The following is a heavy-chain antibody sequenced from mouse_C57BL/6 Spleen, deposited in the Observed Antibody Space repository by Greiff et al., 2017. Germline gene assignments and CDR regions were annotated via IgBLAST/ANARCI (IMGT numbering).Heavy chain of an antibody. J-gene: IGHJ1*03. V-gene: IGHV1-9*01. CDR3: AREEDYYGSSYRYFDV. CDR2: ILPGSGST. D-gene: IGHD1-1*01. Sequence: QVQLQQSGAELMKPGASVKLSCKATGYTFTGYWIEWVKQRPGHGLEWIGEILPGSGSTNYNEKFKGKATFTADTSSNTAYMQLSSLTTEDSAIYYCAREEDYYGSSYRYFDVWGTGTTVTVSS. CDR1: GYTFTGYW.